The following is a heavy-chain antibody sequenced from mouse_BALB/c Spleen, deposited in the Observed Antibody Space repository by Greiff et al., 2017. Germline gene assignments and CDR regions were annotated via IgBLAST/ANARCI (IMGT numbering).Heavy chain of an antibody. Sequence: EVKLMESGGGLVKPGGSLKLSCAASGFTFSDYYMYWVRQTPEKRLEWVATISDGGSYTYYPDSVKGRFTISRDNAKNNLYLQMSSLKSEDTAMYYCAREGDVGFWGQGTLVTVSA. V-gene: IGHV5-4*02. CDR3: AREGDVGF. J-gene: IGHJ3*01. CDR1: GFTFSDYY. CDR2: ISDGGSYT. D-gene: IGHD3-3*01.